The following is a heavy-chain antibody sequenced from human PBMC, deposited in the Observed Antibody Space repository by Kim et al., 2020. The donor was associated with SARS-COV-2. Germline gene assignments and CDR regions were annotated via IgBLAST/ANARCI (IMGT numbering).Heavy chain of an antibody. J-gene: IGHJ4*02. CDR3: ARGVVPAAIYFDY. CDR2: INHSGST. V-gene: IGHV4-34*01. D-gene: IGHD2-2*02. CDR1: GGSFSGYY. Sequence: SETLSLTCAVYGGSFSGYYWSWIRQPPGKGLEWIGEINHSGSTNYNPSLKSRVTISVDTSKNQFSLKLSSVTAADTAVYYCARGVVPAAIYFDYWGQGTLVTVSS.